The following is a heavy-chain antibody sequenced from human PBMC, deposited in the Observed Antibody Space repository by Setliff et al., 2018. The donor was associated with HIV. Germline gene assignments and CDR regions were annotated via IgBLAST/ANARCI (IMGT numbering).Heavy chain of an antibody. V-gene: IGHV4-38-2*01. CDR2: MYHTGST. CDR3: ARPPLYNDYDWRSYYFDY. Sequence: PSETLSLTCAVSGYSISSGCYWGWIRQPPGKGLEWIGSMYHTGSTYYSPSLNSRFTISVDTSKNQFSLKLRSVTAADTAVYYCARPPLYNDYDWRSYYFDYWGQGSLVTVSS. J-gene: IGHJ4*02. CDR1: GYSISSGCY. D-gene: IGHD5-12*01.